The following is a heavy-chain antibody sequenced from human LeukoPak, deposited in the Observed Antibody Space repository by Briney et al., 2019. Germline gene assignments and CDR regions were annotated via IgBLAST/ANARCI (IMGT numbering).Heavy chain of an antibody. Sequence: GGSLRLSCAASGFTFSNYAMNWVRQAPGKGLELVSGISGSGTRTYYADSVKGRFTISRDNSKNTLHLQMDSLRAEDTAVYYCAKSWDFDWLLSYWGQGTLVTVSS. J-gene: IGHJ4*02. CDR2: ISGSGTRT. CDR1: GFTFSNYA. V-gene: IGHV3-23*01. D-gene: IGHD3-9*01. CDR3: AKSWDFDWLLSY.